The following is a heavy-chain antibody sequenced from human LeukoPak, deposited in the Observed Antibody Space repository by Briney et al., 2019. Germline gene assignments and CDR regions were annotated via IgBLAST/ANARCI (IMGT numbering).Heavy chain of an antibody. D-gene: IGHD6-13*01. CDR2: INPNSGGT. CDR1: GYTFTGYY. J-gene: IGHJ4*02. CDR3: ARSDLIAAADLGY. V-gene: IGHV1-2*02. Sequence: ASVKVSCKASGYTFTGYYMHWVRQAPGQGLEWMGWINPNSGGTNYAQKFQGRVTMTRDTSISTAYMELSRLRSDDTAVYYCARSDLIAAADLGYWGQGTLVTVSS.